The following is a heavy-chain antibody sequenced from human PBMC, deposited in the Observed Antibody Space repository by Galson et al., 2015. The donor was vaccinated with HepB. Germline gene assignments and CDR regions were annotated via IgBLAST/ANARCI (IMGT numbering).Heavy chain of an antibody. Sequence: SLRLSCAASGFTFSGSVVHWVRQASGKGLEWVGRIGRKASKYATAYAASVQGRFTISRDDSKNTAYLQMDSLKSEDTAVYYCSTQDCSGASCNYPFWGQGAQVTVSS. CDR1: GFTFSGSV. CDR2: IGRKASKYAT. V-gene: IGHV3-73*01. J-gene: IGHJ4*02. CDR3: STQDCSGASCNYPF. D-gene: IGHD2-15*01.